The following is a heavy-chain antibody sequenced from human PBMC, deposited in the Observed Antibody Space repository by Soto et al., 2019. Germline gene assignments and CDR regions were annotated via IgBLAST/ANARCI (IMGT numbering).Heavy chain of an antibody. CDR2: TSAYNGNT. V-gene: IGHV1-18*04. J-gene: IGHJ3*02. CDR1: GYTFTSYG. D-gene: IGHD2-15*01. Sequence: ASVKVSCKASGYTFTSYGISWVRQAPGQGLEWMGWTSAYNGNTNYAQKLQGRVTMTTDTSTSTAYMELRSLRSDDTAVYYCARDRGQLGYCSGGSCPTGIWGQGTMVTVSS. CDR3: ARDRGQLGYCSGGSCPTGI.